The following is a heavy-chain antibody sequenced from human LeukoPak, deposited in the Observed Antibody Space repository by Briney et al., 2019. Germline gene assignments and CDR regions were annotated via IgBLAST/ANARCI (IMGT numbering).Heavy chain of an antibody. CDR1: GYTFTSYS. CDR2: ISAYNGNT. CDR3: ARAQYRYCSSTSCYPTYYYGMDV. V-gene: IGHV1-18*01. D-gene: IGHD2-2*01. J-gene: IGHJ6*02. Sequence: ASVKVSCKASGYTFTSYSISWVRQAPGQGLEWMGWISAYNGNTNYAQKLQGRVTMTTDTTTSTAYMELRSLRSDDTAVYYCARAQYRYCSSTSCYPTYYYGMDVWGQGTTVTVSS.